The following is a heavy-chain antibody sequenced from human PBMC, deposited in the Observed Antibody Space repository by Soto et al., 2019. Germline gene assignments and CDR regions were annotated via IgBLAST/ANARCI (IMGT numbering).Heavy chain of an antibody. J-gene: IGHJ3*02. CDR3: AKDKPRYSYDHHGQFDI. D-gene: IGHD5-18*01. CDR2: ISYDGSNK. CDR1: GFTFSSYG. V-gene: IGHV3-30*18. Sequence: PGGSLRLSCAASGFTFSSYGMHWVRQAPGKGLEWVAVISYDGSNKYYADSVKGRFTISRDNSKNTLYLQMNSLRAEDTAVYYCAKDKPRYSYDHHGQFDIWGQGTMVTVSS.